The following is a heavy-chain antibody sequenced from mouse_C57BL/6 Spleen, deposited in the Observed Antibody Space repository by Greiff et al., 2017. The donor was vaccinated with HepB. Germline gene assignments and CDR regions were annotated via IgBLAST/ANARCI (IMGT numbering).Heavy chain of an antibody. CDR1: GYAFSSSW. D-gene: IGHD3-3*01. Sequence: VQLQQSGPELVKPGASVKISCKASGYAFSSSWMNWVKQRPGKGLEWIGRIYPGDGDTNYNGKFKGKATLTADKSSSTAYMQLSSLTSEDSAVYFCAIAKAYAMDYWGQGTSVTVSS. CDR2: IYPGDGDT. CDR3: AIAKAYAMDY. V-gene: IGHV1-82*01. J-gene: IGHJ4*01.